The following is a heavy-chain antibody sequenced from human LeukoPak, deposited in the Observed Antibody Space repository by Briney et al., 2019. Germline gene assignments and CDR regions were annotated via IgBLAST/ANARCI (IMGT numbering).Heavy chain of an antibody. CDR3: VKDSGYCSSTSCYTAFDV. V-gene: IGHV3-23*01. J-gene: IGHJ3*01. D-gene: IGHD2-2*02. CDR2: ISGSGGST. CDR1: GFTFSTYA. Sequence: GGSLRLSCAASGFTFSTYAMSWVRQAPGKGLEWVSAISGSGGSTDYADSVKGRFTISRDNSKNTLYLQMNSLRAEDTAVYYCVKDSGYCSSTSCYTAFDVWGQGTMVIVSS.